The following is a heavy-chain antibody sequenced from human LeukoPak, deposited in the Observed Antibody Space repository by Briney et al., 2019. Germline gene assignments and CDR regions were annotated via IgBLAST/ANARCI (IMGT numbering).Heavy chain of an antibody. V-gene: IGHV3-74*01. CDR1: GFTFSSYS. CDR2: INSDGSST. Sequence: GGSLRLSCAASGFTFSSYSMNWVRRAPGKGLVWVSRINSDGSSTSYADSVKGRFTISRDNAKNTLYLQMNSLRAEDTAVYYCAREGDSQAGFDYWGQGTLVTVSS. J-gene: IGHJ4*02. D-gene: IGHD3-16*01. CDR3: AREGDSQAGFDY.